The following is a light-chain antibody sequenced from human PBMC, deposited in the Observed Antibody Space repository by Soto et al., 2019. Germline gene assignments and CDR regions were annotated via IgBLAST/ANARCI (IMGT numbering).Light chain of an antibody. CDR2: DVS. CDR1: SSDVGAYNY. Sequence: QSALTQTASVSGSPGQSISISCTGTSSDVGAYNYDSWYQQYPGEAPKVIIYDVSHRPAGVSNRFSGSKSGNTASLTISGLQTQDEADYYCSSYTNATTYVFGTGTKVTVL. V-gene: IGLV2-14*01. J-gene: IGLJ1*01. CDR3: SSYTNATTYV.